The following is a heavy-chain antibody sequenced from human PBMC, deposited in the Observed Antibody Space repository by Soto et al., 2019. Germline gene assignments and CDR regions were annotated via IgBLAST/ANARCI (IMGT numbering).Heavy chain of an antibody. Sequence: QVQLVESGGGLVKPGGSLRLSCAASGFIFSDYYMSWIRQAPGKGLEWVAYISISSSGSTTYYADYVRGRFTISRDNAEKSLYLQMHSLRSEDTAVYFCARDNLTTDFGLGWDVWGQGTTVTVSS. J-gene: IGHJ6*02. CDR3: ARDNLTTDFGLGWDV. D-gene: IGHD4-17*01. CDR1: GFIFSDYY. CDR2: ISISSSGSTT. V-gene: IGHV3-11*01.